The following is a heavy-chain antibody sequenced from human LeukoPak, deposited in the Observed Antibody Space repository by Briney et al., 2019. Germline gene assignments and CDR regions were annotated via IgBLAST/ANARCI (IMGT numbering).Heavy chain of an antibody. V-gene: IGHV3-33*01. Sequence: PGGSLRLSCAASGFTFSSYGMHWVRQAPGKGLEWVAVIWYDGSNKYYADSVEGRFTISRDNSKNTLYLQMNSLRAEDTAVYYCARDSTVYYYYGMDVWGKGTTVTVSS. CDR1: GFTFSSYG. CDR3: ARDSTVYYYYGMDV. D-gene: IGHD4-17*01. CDR2: IWYDGSNK. J-gene: IGHJ6*04.